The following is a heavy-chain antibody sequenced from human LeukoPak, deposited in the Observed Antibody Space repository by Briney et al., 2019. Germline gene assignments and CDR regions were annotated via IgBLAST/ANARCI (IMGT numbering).Heavy chain of an antibody. CDR3: ARSSGWTHFDY. V-gene: IGHV1-46*01. CDR2: INPSGGST. Sequence: ASVKVSCKASGYTFTTYYMHWVRQAPGQGLEWMGTINPSGGSTSYAQKFQGRLTITRSSSENTAFMELSSLRSEDTAVYYCARSSGWTHFDYWGQGTLVSVSS. J-gene: IGHJ4*02. CDR1: GYTFTTYY. D-gene: IGHD6-19*01.